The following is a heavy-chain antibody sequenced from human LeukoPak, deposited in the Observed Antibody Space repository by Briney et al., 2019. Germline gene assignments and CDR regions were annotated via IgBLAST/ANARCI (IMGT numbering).Heavy chain of an antibody. V-gene: IGHV1-8*01. J-gene: IGHJ4*02. D-gene: IGHD6-19*01. CDR2: MNPNSGNT. Sequence: ASVKVSCKASGYSFTSYDINWVRQATGQGLEWMGWMNPNSGNTVYAQKFQGRVTMTRSTSISTTYMELSSLRSDDTAVYYCARDRDPYSSGWVDYWGQGTLVTVSS. CDR3: ARDRDPYSSGWVDY. CDR1: GYSFTSYD.